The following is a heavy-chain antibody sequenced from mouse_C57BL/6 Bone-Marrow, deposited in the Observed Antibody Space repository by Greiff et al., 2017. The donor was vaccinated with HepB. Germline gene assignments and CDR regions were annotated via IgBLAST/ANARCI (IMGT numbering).Heavy chain of an antibody. Sequence: EVQLQQSGPVLVKPGASVKMSCKASGYTFTDYYMNWVKQSHGKSLEWIGVINPYNGGTSYNQKFKGKATLTVDKSSSTAYMELNSLTSEDSAVYYCARSAGRFPFDYWGQGTTLTVSS. CDR2: INPYNGGT. CDR1: GYTFTDYY. CDR3: ARSAGRFPFDY. V-gene: IGHV1-19*01. J-gene: IGHJ2*01.